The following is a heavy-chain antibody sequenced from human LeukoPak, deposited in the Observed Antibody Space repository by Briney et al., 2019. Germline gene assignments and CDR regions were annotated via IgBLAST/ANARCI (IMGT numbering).Heavy chain of an antibody. CDR1: GGSISSYY. CDR2: IYYSGST. J-gene: IGHJ4*02. CDR3: ARHGRGYSYGYLFDY. V-gene: IGHV4-59*08. D-gene: IGHD5-18*01. Sequence: SETLSLTCTVSGGSISSYYWSWIRQPPGKGLEGIGYIYYSGSTNYNPSLKSRVTISVDTSKNQFSLKLSSVTAADTAVYYCARHGRGYSYGYLFDYWGQGTLVTVSS.